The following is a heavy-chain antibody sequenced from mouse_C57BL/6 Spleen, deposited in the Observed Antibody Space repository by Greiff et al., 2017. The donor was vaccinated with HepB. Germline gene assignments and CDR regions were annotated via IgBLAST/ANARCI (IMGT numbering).Heavy chain of an antibody. CDR2: ISDGGSYT. J-gene: IGHJ3*01. Sequence: EVQLVESGGGLVKPGGSLKLSCAASGFTFSSYAMSWVRQTPEKRLEWVATISDGGSYTYYPDNVKGRFTISRDNAKNNLYLQMSHLKSEDTAMYYCARGAQILCPWFAYWGQGTLVTVSA. V-gene: IGHV5-4*01. CDR1: GFTFSSYA. CDR3: ARGAQILCPWFAY.